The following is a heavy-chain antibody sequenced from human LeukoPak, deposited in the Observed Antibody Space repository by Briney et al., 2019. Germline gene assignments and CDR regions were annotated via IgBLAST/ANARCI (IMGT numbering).Heavy chain of an antibody. D-gene: IGHD6-19*01. V-gene: IGHV1-2*02. J-gene: IGHJ4*02. CDR1: GYTFTNYY. Sequence: ASVKVSCKASGYTFTNYYIHWARQAPGQGLEWMGWINPTSGATNYAQKFQGRVTMTRDTPISTAYMELSSLRFDDTALYYCVRRQGGGWYGFDYWGQGTLVTVSS. CDR2: INPTSGAT. CDR3: VRRQGGGWYGFDY.